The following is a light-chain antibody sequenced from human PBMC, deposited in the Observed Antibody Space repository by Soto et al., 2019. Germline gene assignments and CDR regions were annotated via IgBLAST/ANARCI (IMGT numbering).Light chain of an antibody. CDR1: QSVSSN. CDR2: GAS. J-gene: IGKJ1*01. V-gene: IGKV3-15*01. Sequence: VLTQSPATLSVSPGERATLSCRASQSVSSNLAWYQQKPGQAPRLLIYGASTRATGIPARISGSGSGTEFTLTISSLRSEDFAVYFCQQYYNWPRTFGQGTKVDIK. CDR3: QQYYNWPRT.